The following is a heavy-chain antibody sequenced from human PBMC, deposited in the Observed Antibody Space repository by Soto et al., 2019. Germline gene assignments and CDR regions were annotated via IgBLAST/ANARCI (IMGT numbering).Heavy chain of an antibody. CDR1: GFMFANYA. J-gene: IGHJ3*02. Sequence: EVQLLESGGGLVQPGGSLRLSCAASGFMFANYAMGWVRQAPGRGLEWVSAITGSGGGTYYADSVKGRVTVSRDNSKNTLYLQMHSLRVEDTAVYYCARDRGRHFDIWGQGTVVTVSS. V-gene: IGHV3-23*01. CDR3: ARDRGRHFDI. CDR2: ITGSGGGT.